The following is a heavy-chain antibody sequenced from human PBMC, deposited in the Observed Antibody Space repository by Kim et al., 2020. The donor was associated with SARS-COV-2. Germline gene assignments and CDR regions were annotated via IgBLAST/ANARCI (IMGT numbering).Heavy chain of an antibody. CDR2: INSSGGST. CDR3: GREPGGRIADRRGLDY. V-gene: IGHV1-46*01. CDR1: GYTYTSYY. J-gene: IGHJ4*02. D-gene: IGHD6-6*01. Sequence: ASVKVSCKASGYTYTSYYMHWVRQAPGQGLERMGIINSSGGSTSYAQKFQGRVTKTRDTSTSTVYMELSSLRCEDTAVYYCGREPGGRIADRRGLDYWGQ.